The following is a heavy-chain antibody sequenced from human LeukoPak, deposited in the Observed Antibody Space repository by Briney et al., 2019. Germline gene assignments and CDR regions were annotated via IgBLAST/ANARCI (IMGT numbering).Heavy chain of an antibody. V-gene: IGHV4-59*02. CDR2: LSHSGSS. CDR1: GGSVSSYY. D-gene: IGHD2-2*01. CDR3: ARARYANAWYAFDL. Sequence: PSETLSLTCTVSGGSVSSYYWSWIRRPPGRGLEWIAYLSHSGSSDSNPSLTSRVTTLVDTSKNQFSLKLTSVTAADTAVYYCARARYANAWYAFDLWGHGTMVTVSS. J-gene: IGHJ3*01.